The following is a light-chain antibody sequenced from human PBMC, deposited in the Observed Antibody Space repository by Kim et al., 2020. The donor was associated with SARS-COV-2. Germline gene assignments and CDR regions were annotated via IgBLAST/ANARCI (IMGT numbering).Light chain of an antibody. J-gene: IGLJ2*01. V-gene: IGLV3-21*04. CDR2: YDS. CDR3: QVWDSSSDHVV. CDR1: NIGSKS. Sequence: PRKTARSTCGGNNIGSKSVHGYQQKPGQAPVLVIYYDSDRPSGIPERFSGSNSGNTATLTISRVEAGDEADYYCQVWDSSSDHVVFGGGTQLTVL.